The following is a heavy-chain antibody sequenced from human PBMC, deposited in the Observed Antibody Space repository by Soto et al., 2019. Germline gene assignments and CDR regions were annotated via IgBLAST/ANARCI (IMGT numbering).Heavy chain of an antibody. CDR3: ARKTDSGGDGGF. CDR1: GFSVSDHY. V-gene: IGHV3-53*02. J-gene: IGHJ4*02. Sequence: EVRLVETGGGLIQPGGSLRLSCAVFGFSVSDHYMYWVRQAPGKGLEWVSLIYSVGTARYADSVRGRFTISRDKSKNTLYLQMNSLREEDTAVYNCARKTDSGGDGGFWGQGTLVTVSS. CDR2: IYSVGTA. D-gene: IGHD2-21*01.